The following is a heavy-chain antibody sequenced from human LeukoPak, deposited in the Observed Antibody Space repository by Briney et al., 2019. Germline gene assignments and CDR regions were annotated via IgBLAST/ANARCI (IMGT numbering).Heavy chain of an antibody. V-gene: IGHV4-31*03. Sequence: SETLSLTCTVSGGSISSGGYYWSWIRQHPGKGLEWIGYIYYSGSTYYNPSLKSRVTISVDTSKNQFSLKLSSVTAADTAVYYCARVQWPTSHAFDIWGQGTMVTVSS. CDR1: GGSISSGGYY. CDR2: IYYSGST. J-gene: IGHJ3*02. D-gene: IGHD6-19*01. CDR3: ARVQWPTSHAFDI.